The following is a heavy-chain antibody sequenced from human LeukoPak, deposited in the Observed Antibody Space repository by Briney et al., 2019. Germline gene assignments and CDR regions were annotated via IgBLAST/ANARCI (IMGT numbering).Heavy chain of an antibody. CDR1: GGSISSYY. Sequence: SETLSLTCTVSGGSISSYYWSWIRQPPGKGLEWIGYIYYSGSTNYNPSLKSRVTISVDTSKNQFSLKLSSVTAEDTAVYYCASHVDTAMDFDYWGQGTLVTVSS. CDR2: IYYSGST. D-gene: IGHD5-18*01. V-gene: IGHV4-59*01. CDR3: ASHVDTAMDFDY. J-gene: IGHJ4*02.